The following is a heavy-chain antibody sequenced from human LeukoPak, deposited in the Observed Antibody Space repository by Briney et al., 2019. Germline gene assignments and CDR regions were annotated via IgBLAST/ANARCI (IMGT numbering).Heavy chain of an antibody. CDR3: AKLVTAIPDTFAI. CDR1: GFTFSSYG. D-gene: IGHD2-21*02. J-gene: IGHJ3*02. Sequence: GGSLRLSCAASGFTFSSYGMHWVRQAPGKGLEWVAVIWYDGSNKYYADSVKGRFTISRDNSKNTLYLQMNSLRAEDTAAYYCAKLVTAIPDTFAIWGQGTMVTVSS. CDR2: IWYDGSNK. V-gene: IGHV3-33*06.